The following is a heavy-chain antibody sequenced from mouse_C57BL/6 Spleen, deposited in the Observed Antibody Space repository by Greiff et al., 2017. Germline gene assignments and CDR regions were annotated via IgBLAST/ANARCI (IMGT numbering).Heavy chain of an antibody. J-gene: IGHJ2*01. V-gene: IGHV1-39*01. Sequence: LVESGPELVKPGASVKISCKASGYSFTDYNMNWVKQSNGKSLEWIGVINPNYGTTSYNQKFKGKATLTVDQSSSTAYMQLNSLTSEDSAVYYCERGYYGSSYVGYWGQGTTLTVSS. D-gene: IGHD1-1*01. CDR3: ERGYYGSSYVGY. CDR1: GYSFTDYN. CDR2: INPNYGTT.